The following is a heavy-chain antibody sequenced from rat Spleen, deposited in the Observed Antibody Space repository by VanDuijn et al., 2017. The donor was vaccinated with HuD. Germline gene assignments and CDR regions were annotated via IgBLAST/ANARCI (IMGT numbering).Heavy chain of an antibody. V-gene: IGHV3-1*01. CDR2: ISYNDNT. CDR3: ARGPVDY. Sequence: EVQLQESGPGLVKPSQSLSLTCSVTGYSISSNYWGWTRKFPGNKMEWMGYISYNDNTRYNPSLKSRISITKDTSKNQFFLHLNSLTTEDTATYFCARGPVDYWGRGVMVTVSS. J-gene: IGHJ2*01. CDR1: GYSISSNY.